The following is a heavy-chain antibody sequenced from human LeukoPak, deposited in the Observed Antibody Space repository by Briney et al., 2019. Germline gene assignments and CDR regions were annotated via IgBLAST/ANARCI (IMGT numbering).Heavy chain of an antibody. CDR3: ARHGLYDSTDYWTFQH. Sequence: GGSLRLSCAAAGFTFSSYEMNWVRQAPGKGLEWVSYIRSSGGTTYYADSVEGRFSISRDNAKKSLYLQMTGLRAVDPAVYYCARHGLYDSTDYWTFQHWGQGTLVTVSS. CDR1: GFTFSSYE. V-gene: IGHV3-48*03. D-gene: IGHD3-22*01. CDR2: IRSSGGTT. J-gene: IGHJ1*01.